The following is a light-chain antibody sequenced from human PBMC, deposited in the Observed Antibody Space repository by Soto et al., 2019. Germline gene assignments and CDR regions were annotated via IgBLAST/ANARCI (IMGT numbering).Light chain of an antibody. CDR3: SSSAGNSNLGV. CDR2: EDT. V-gene: IGLV2-8*01. J-gene: IGLJ3*02. Sequence: QSALTQPPSASGSPGQSVTISCTGTSSDVGGIYVSWYQQHPGKAPKLMIYEDTKRPSGVPDRFSGSKSGNTASLTVSGLQAEDEADYYCSSSAGNSNLGVSGGGTKLTVL. CDR1: SSDVGGIY.